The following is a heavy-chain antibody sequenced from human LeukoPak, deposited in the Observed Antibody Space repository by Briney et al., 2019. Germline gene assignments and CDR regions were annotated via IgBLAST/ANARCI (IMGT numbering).Heavy chain of an antibody. D-gene: IGHD1-1*01. J-gene: IGHJ6*03. V-gene: IGHV4-34*01. CDR2: INHSGST. Sequence: SETLSLTCTVSGGSISSYFWSWIRQPAGKGLEWIGEINHSGSTNYNPSLKSRVTISVDTSKNQFSLKLSSVTAADTAVYYCARGPNDNWNDGPGYYYYYMDVWGKGTTVTVSS. CDR3: ARGPNDNWNDGPGYYYYYMDV. CDR1: GGSISSYF.